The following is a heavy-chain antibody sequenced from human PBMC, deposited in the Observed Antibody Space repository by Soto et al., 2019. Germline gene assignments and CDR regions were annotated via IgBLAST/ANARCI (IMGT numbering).Heavy chain of an antibody. J-gene: IGHJ6*02. D-gene: IGHD1-7*01. V-gene: IGHV4-39*01. CDR1: GGSISSSNYY. Sequence: SETLSLTCNVSGGSISSSNYYWGWIRQPPGKGLEWIGTIYYSRTTSYNPSLKSRVTISVDTSKNQFSLKPNSVTAADTAVYYCASLNWNSVRYYYHGMDVWGQGTTVTVSS. CDR2: IYYSRTT. CDR3: ASLNWNSVRYYYHGMDV.